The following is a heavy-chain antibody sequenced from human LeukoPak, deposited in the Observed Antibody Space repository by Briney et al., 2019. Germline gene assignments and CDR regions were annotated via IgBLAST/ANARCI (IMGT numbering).Heavy chain of an antibody. J-gene: IGHJ5*02. CDR1: GYTFSGYY. V-gene: IGHV1-2*02. D-gene: IGHD6-13*01. Sequence: GASVKVSCKASGYTFSGYYIHWVRQAPGQGLEWMGWINPNSGGTNYAQKFQGRVTMTRDTSISTAYMELSRLRSDDTAVYYCARKRSPKPSWDYNWFDPWGQGTLVTVSS. CDR2: INPNSGGT. CDR3: ARKRSPKPSWDYNWFDP.